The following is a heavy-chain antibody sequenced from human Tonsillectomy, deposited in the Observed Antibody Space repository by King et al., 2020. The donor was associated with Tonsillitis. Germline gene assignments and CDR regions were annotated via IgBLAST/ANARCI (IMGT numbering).Heavy chain of an antibody. CDR1: GGSISSRNYY. J-gene: IGHJ6*02. V-gene: IGHV4-39*01. D-gene: IGHD3-9*01. CDR3: ARHRDDILTAYHSELMDV. Sequence: QLQESGPGLVKPSETLSLTCTVSGGSISSRNYYWGWIRQPPGKGLEWIGNIYYSGSTNYSPSLKSRVTISVDTSKSQFSLRLSSVTATDTAIYYCARHRDDILTAYHSELMDVWGQGTTVIVSS. CDR2: IYYSGST.